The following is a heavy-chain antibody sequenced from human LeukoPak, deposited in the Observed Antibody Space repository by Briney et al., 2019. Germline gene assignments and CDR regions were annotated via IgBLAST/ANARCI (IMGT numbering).Heavy chain of an antibody. D-gene: IGHD5-12*01. CDR2: IRYDGSNK. V-gene: IGHV3-30*02. Sequence: GGSLRLSCAASGFTFSSYGMYWVRQAPGRGLEWVAFIRYDGSNKYYADSVKGRFTVSRDNSKNTLYLQMKSLRAEDTAVYYCAKGGGYEAQYYYYYLDVWGKGTTVTISS. J-gene: IGHJ6*03. CDR3: AKGGGYEAQYYYYYLDV. CDR1: GFTFSSYG.